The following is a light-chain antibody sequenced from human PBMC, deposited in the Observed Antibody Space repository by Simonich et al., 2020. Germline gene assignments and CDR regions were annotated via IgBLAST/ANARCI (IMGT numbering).Light chain of an antibody. CDR1: QGVSSSY. J-gene: IGKJ1*01. CDR2: GAS. Sequence: EIGLTQSPGTLSLSPGERATPSCRGSQGVSSSYLAWEQQKPGQAPRHTIYGASRRATGIPDRFSGSGSWTDFTLTISSLQSEDFAVYYCQQYNTWPPWTFGQGTKVEIK. CDR3: QQYNTWPPWT. V-gene: IGKV3-20*01.